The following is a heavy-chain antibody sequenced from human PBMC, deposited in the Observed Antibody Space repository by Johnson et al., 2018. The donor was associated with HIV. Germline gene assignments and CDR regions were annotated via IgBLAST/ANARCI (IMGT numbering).Heavy chain of an antibody. CDR2: IWYDGSNT. CDR3: AKEAAMVQGGAFDI. Sequence: QVPLVESGGGVVQPGRSLRLSCAASGFTFSRYGMHWVRQAPGKGLQWVAVIWYDGSNTHYAGSVKGRFTISRDNTKNTLYRQMNSLRAEDTALYYCAKEAAMVQGGAFDIWGQGTMVTVSS. V-gene: IGHV3-33*06. CDR1: GFTFSRYG. J-gene: IGHJ3*02. D-gene: IGHD3-10*01.